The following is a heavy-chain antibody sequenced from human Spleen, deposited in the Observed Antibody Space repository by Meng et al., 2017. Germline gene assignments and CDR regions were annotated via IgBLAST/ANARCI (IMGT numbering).Heavy chain of an antibody. V-gene: IGHV4-59*01. Sequence: GSLRLSCTVSGGSINFYTWTWIRQPPGRGLEWIGYIYSTGIVNYNPSLQSRVTISVDTSKNQFFLKVTSVTAADTAIYYCARDDTAIDNWGQGTLVTVSS. CDR2: IYSTGIV. CDR3: ARDDTAIDN. J-gene: IGHJ4*02. CDR1: GGSINFYT. D-gene: IGHD5-18*01.